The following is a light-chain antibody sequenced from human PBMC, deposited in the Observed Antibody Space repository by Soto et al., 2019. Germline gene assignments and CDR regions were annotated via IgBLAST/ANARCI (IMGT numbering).Light chain of an antibody. J-gene: IGKJ2*01. CDR1: QSVSSN. CDR3: QQYGSSPHT. CDR2: RAS. V-gene: IGKV3-20*01. Sequence: ETVMTQSPATLSVSPGERATLSCRASQSVSSNLAWYQQKPGQAPRLLIYRASSRATGIPDRFSGSGSGTDFTLTISRLEPEDFAVYYCQQYGSSPHTFGQGTKLEIK.